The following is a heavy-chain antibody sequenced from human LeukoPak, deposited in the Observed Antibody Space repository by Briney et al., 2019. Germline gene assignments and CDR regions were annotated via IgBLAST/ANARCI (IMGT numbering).Heavy chain of an antibody. J-gene: IGHJ4*02. CDR1: GFTFSSYA. Sequence: GGSLRLSCAASGFTFSSYAMHWVRQAPGKGLEWVAVISYDGSNKYYADSVKGRFTISRDNSKNTLYLQMNSLRAEDTAVYYCARGGSSGCFDYWGQGTLDTVSS. CDR3: ARGGSSGCFDY. CDR2: ISYDGSNK. V-gene: IGHV3-30*04. D-gene: IGHD6-19*01.